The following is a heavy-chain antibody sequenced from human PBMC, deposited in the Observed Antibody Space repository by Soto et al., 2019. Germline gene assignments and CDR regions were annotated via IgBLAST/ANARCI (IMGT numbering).Heavy chain of an antibody. CDR1: GYTFTSYG. Sequence: QVQLVQSGAEVKKPGASVKVSCKASGYTFTSYGISWVRQAPGQGLEWMGWISAYNGNTNYAQKLQGRVTMTTDTTQDPGYMELRRLSSGHTGVYFCARGGSIAARPFDYWGQGTLVTVSS. D-gene: IGHD6-6*01. CDR3: ARGGSIAARPFDY. J-gene: IGHJ4*02. CDR2: ISAYNGNT. V-gene: IGHV1-18*04.